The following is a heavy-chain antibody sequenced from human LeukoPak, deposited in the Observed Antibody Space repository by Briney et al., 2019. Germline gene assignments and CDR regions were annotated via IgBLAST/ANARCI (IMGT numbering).Heavy chain of an antibody. J-gene: IGHJ4*02. D-gene: IGHD3-10*01. V-gene: IGHV4-34*01. CDR2: INHSGST. Sequence: SETLSLTCAVYSGSFSGYYWSWIRQPPGKGLEWIGEINHSGSTNYNPSLKSRVTISVDTSKNQFSLKLSSVTAADTAVYYCARQIALLWFGEMGSHFDYWGQGTLVTVSS. CDR3: ARQIALLWFGEMGSHFDY. CDR1: SGSFSGYY.